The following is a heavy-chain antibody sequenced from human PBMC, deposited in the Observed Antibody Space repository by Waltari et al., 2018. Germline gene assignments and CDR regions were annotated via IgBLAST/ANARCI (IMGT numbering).Heavy chain of an antibody. CDR1: GGSISSHY. CDR3: AGYCSGGSCYSGNWFDP. D-gene: IGHD2-15*01. CDR2: IYTSGST. J-gene: IGHJ5*02. Sequence: QVQLQESGPGLVKPSETLSLTCTVSGGSISSHYWSCIRQPAGKGLEWIGRIYTSGSTNYNPSLKSRVTMSVDTSKNQFSLKLSSVTAADTAVYYCAGYCSGGSCYSGNWFDPWGQGTLVTVSS. V-gene: IGHV4-4*07.